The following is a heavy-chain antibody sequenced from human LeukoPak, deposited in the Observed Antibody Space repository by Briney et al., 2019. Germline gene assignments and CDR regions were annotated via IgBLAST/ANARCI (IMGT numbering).Heavy chain of an antibody. V-gene: IGHV4-59*12. CDR2: IYYSGST. Sequence: SETLSLTCTVSGGSISSYYWSWIRQPPGKGLEWIGYIYYSGSTYYNPSLKSRVTISVDTSKNQFSLKLSSVTAADTAIYYCASGITMIRRSFDIWGQGTMVAVSS. CDR1: GGSISSYY. D-gene: IGHD3-22*01. CDR3: ASGITMIRRSFDI. J-gene: IGHJ3*02.